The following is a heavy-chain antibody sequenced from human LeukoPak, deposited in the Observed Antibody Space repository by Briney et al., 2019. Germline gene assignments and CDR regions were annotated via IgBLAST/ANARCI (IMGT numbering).Heavy chain of an antibody. CDR3: GRWFTISSGDYDILSSSYHRGMDV. CDR2: INPNSGGT. V-gene: IGHV1-2*02. CDR1: GYAFTGYN. Sequence: ASVKVSCKASGYAFTGYNMHWVRQAPGQGLEWMGWINPNSGGTNYAQKFQGRVTMTRDMSISTAYMELSRLTSDDTAVYYCGRWFTISSGDYDILSSSYHRGMDVWGQGTTVTVSS. J-gene: IGHJ6*02. D-gene: IGHD3-9*01.